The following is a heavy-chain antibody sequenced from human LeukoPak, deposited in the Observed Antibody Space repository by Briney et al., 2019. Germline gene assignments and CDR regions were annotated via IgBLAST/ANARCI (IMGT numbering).Heavy chain of an antibody. Sequence: GGSLRLSCAASGXTFTNYAMSWVRQAPGRGLEWVSAITGSGGSTYYADSVKGRFTISRDNSKDTLYLQMTCLRAEDTAVYYCAKDFWSATYYFDYWGQGTLVTVSS. D-gene: IGHD3-3*01. CDR1: GXTFTNYA. V-gene: IGHV3-23*01. J-gene: IGHJ4*02. CDR3: AKDFWSATYYFDY. CDR2: ITGSGGST.